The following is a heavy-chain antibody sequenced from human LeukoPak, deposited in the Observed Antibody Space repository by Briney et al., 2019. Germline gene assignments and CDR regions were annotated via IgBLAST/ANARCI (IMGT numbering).Heavy chain of an antibody. Sequence: GSSVKVSCKASGGTFSAYAISWVRQAPGQGLEWMGGIIPIFGTPSYAQKFQGRVTITTDESTSTAYMELSSLRSEDTAVYYCARVDSYYYYYMDVWGKGTSVTVSS. CDR1: GGTFSAYA. J-gene: IGHJ6*03. V-gene: IGHV1-69*05. CDR2: IIPIFGTP. CDR3: ARVDSYYYYYMDV.